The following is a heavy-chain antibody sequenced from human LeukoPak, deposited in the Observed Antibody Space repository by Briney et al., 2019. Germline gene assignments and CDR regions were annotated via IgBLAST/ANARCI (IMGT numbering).Heavy chain of an antibody. Sequence: GGSLRLSCAASGFTFSNAWMSWVRQAPGKGLEWVGRIKSKTDGGTTDYAAPVKDRFTISRDDSKNTLYLQMNSLKTEDTAVYYCTTDRVWELPMGAMDWIDYWGQGTLVTVSS. D-gene: IGHD1-26*01. CDR3: TTDRVWELPMGAMDWIDY. J-gene: IGHJ4*02. CDR1: GFTFSNAW. V-gene: IGHV3-15*01. CDR2: IKSKTDGGTT.